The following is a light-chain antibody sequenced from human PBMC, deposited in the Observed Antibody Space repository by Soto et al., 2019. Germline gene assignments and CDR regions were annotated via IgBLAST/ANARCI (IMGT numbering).Light chain of an antibody. CDR3: SSYTINTTRV. Sequence: QSALTQPASVSGSPGQSITISCTGTSSDVGAYNYVSWYQQHPGKAPRLMIYDVSNRPSGVSNRFSGSKSGNTTSLTISGLQAEDEADYYCSSYTINTTRVFGGGTKVTVL. CDR2: DVS. CDR1: SSDVGAYNY. V-gene: IGLV2-14*03. J-gene: IGLJ3*02.